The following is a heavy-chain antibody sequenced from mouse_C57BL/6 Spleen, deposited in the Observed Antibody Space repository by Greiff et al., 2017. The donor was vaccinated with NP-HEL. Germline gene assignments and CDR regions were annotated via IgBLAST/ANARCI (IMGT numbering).Heavy chain of an antibody. CDR2: IDPENGDT. V-gene: IGHV14-4*01. J-gene: IGHJ2*01. CDR3: TTEAGTNY. CDR1: GFNIKDDY. D-gene: IGHD4-1*01. Sequence: EVKLLESGAELVRPGASVKLSCTASGFNIKDDYMHWVKQRPEQGLEWIGWIDPENGDTEYASKFQGKATITADTSSNTAYLQLSSLTSEDTAVYYCTTEAGTNYWGQGTTLTVSS.